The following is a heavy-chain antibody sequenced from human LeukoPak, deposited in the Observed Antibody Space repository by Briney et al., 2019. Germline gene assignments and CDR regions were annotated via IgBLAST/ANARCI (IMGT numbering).Heavy chain of an antibody. V-gene: IGHV3-7*01. CDR3: ARDHYHGVGWFDP. J-gene: IGHJ5*02. Sequence: GGSLRLSCAASGFTFSTYWMTWVRRAPGKGLEWVANIKQDGSEKFYVDSVTGRFTISRDNAKNSLYLQMDSLRAEDTAVYYCARDHYHGVGWFDPWGQGTLVTVSS. CDR1: GFTFSTYW. CDR2: IKQDGSEK. D-gene: IGHD3-10*01.